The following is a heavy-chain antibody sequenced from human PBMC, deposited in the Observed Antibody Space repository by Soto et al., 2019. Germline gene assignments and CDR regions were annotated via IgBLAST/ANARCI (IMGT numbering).Heavy chain of an antibody. J-gene: IGHJ3*02. CDR2: IYWNDDK. Sequence: SGPTLVNPTQTLTLTCTFSGFSLSTRAVGVGWIRQPPGKALEWLALIYWNDDKRYSPSLKNRLTITKDTTKNHVVLTMTNMDPVETATYYCAHRHELGSFDIWGQGTKVTVSS. D-gene: IGHD1-26*01. CDR3: AHRHELGSFDI. V-gene: IGHV2-5*01. CDR1: GFSLSTRAVG.